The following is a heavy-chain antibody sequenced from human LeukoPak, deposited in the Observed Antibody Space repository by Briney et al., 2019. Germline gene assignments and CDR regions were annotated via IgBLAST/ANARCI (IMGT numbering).Heavy chain of an antibody. J-gene: IGHJ4*02. CDR1: GFTFSSYW. D-gene: IGHD2-2*01. Sequence: GGSLRLSCAASGFTFSSYWMSWVHQAPGKGLEWVANIKQDGSEKYYVDSVKGRFTISRDNAKNSLYLQMNSLRAEDTAVYYCARERYCSSTSCYELGYWGQGTLVTVSS. CDR2: IKQDGSEK. CDR3: ARERYCSSTSCYELGY. V-gene: IGHV3-7*01.